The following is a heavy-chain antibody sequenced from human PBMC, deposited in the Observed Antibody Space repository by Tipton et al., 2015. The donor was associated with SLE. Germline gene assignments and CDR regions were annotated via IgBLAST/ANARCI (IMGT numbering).Heavy chain of an antibody. V-gene: IGHV4-30-4*08. CDR3: ASFPYGYYMDV. J-gene: IGHJ6*03. CDR2: IYDSGST. D-gene: IGHD2-8*01. CDR1: SGSISSSDFY. Sequence: LRLSCNVSSGSISSSDFYWGWIRQPPGKGLEWIGYIYDSGSTYYNPSLKSRVIISVDTSKNLFSLKLSSVTAADTAVYYCASFPYGYYMDVWGKGTTVTVSS.